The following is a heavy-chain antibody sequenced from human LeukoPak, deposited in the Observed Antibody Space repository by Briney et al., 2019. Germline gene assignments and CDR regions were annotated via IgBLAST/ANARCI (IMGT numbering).Heavy chain of an antibody. Sequence: ASVKVSCKASGYTFTGYYMHWVRQAPGQGLEWMGWISAYNGNTNYAQKLQGRVTMTTDTSTSIAYMELRSLRSDDTAVYYCARGLERQFDYWGQGTLVTVSS. CDR1: GYTFTGYY. CDR3: ARGLERQFDY. J-gene: IGHJ4*02. CDR2: ISAYNGNT. V-gene: IGHV1-18*04. D-gene: IGHD1-1*01.